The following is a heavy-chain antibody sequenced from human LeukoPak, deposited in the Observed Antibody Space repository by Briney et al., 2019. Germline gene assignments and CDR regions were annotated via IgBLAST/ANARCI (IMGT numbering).Heavy chain of an antibody. CDR1: GFTFSSYS. CDR2: IRYDGSNK. J-gene: IGHJ5*02. Sequence: GGSLRLSCAASGFTFSSYSMNWVRQAPGKGLEWVAFIRYDGSNKYYADSVKGRFTISRDNSKNTLYLQMNSLRAEDTAVYYCAKESSSWHFRYNWFDPWGQGTLVTVSS. V-gene: IGHV3-30*02. D-gene: IGHD6-13*01. CDR3: AKESSSWHFRYNWFDP.